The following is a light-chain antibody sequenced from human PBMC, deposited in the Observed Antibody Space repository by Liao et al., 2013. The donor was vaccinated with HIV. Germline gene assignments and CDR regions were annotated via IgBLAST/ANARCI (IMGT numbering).Light chain of an antibody. CDR3: QAWDSSTAV. CDR2: QDR. J-gene: IGLJ3*02. V-gene: IGLV3-1*01. CDR1: KLGDKY. Sequence: SYELTQPPSVSVSPGQTANIACSGEKLGDKYVCWYQVKPGQSPVLVIFQDRKRPSGIPERFSGSNSGNTATLTISGTQAMDEADYYCQAWDSSTAVFGGGTKLTVL.